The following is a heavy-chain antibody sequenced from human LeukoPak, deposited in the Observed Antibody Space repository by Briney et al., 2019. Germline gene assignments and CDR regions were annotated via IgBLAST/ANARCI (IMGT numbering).Heavy chain of an antibody. J-gene: IGHJ4*02. D-gene: IGHD6-19*01. CDR3: ARDLGGSGWSKGDY. V-gene: IGHV1-2*02. Sequence: ASVKVSCKASGYTFTGYYMHWVRQAPGQGLEWMGWINPNSGGTNYAQKFQGRVTMTRDTSISTASMELSRLRSDDTAVYYCARDLGGSGWSKGDYWGQGTLVTVSS. CDR2: INPNSGGT. CDR1: GYTFTGYY.